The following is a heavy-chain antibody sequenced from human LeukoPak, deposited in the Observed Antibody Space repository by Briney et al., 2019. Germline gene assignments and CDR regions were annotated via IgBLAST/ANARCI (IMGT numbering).Heavy chain of an antibody. CDR1: GGSISSYY. D-gene: IGHD3-9*01. CDR3: ARQGYDILTGYIDAFDI. Sequence: SETLSLTCTVSGGSISSYYWSWIRQPPGKGLEWIGYISYSGSTNYNPTLKSRVTISIDTSKNQFSLKLRSVTAADTAIYYCARQGYDILTGYIDAFDIWGQGTMVTVSS. J-gene: IGHJ3*02. V-gene: IGHV4-59*08. CDR2: ISYSGST.